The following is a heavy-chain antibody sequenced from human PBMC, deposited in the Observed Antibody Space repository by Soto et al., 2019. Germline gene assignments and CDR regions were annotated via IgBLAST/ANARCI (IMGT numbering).Heavy chain of an antibody. V-gene: IGHV4-4*07. J-gene: IGHJ5*02. Sequence: QVQLQESGPGLVKPSETLSLTCTVSGGSISSYYWSWIRQPAGKGLEWIGRIYTSGSTNYNPSLKSRVTMSVDTSKNQFSLKLSSVTAADTAAYYCARDHPIFGVVTPLNWFEPCGQGTLVTVSS. D-gene: IGHD3-3*01. CDR2: IYTSGST. CDR3: ARDHPIFGVVTPLNWFEP. CDR1: GGSISSYY.